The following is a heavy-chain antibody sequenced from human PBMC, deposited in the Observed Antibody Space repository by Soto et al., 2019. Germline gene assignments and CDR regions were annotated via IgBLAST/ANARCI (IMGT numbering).Heavy chain of an antibody. Sequence: GGSLRLSCAASGFTFSSYAMSWVRQAPGKGLEWVSAISGSGGSTYYADSVKGRFTISRDNSKNTLYLQMNSLRAEDTAVYYCAKGRLRSVYWFEWLYYFDYLGQGTLVTVSS. CDR1: GFTFSSYA. J-gene: IGHJ4*02. CDR3: AKGRLRSVYWFEWLYYFDY. CDR2: ISGSGGST. D-gene: IGHD3-9*01. V-gene: IGHV3-23*01.